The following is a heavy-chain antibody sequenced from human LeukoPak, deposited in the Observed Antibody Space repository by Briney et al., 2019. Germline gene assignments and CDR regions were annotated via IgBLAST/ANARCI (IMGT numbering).Heavy chain of an antibody. CDR1: GDTFSSHG. CDR2: IIPIFGTS. V-gene: IGHV1-69*13. Sequence: SVKVSCKTSGDTFSSHGLNWVRQAPGQGLEWMGVIIPIFGTSYYAQRFQGRVTITADDSSNTAYMEMSSLTSEDTAVYFCARTAIAYCSGGSCYTDHWGQGTLVSVSS. J-gene: IGHJ4*02. CDR3: ARTAIAYCSGGSCYTDH. D-gene: IGHD2-15*01.